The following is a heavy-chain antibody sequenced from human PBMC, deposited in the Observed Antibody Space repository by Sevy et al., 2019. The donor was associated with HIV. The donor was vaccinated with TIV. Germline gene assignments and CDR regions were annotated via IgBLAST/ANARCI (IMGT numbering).Heavy chain of an antibody. J-gene: IGHJ4*02. CDR3: GRESGGGGYSDY. D-gene: IGHD2-21*02. Sequence: ASVTVSCKASGYTFSNYYIHWVRQAPGQGLEWMGVINPSGGSTTYAQKFQGRVAVTRDTSTTKVYMELRSLRFEDTAMYYCGRESGGGGYSDYWGQGTLVTVSS. CDR1: GYTFSNYY. V-gene: IGHV1-46*03. CDR2: INPSGGST.